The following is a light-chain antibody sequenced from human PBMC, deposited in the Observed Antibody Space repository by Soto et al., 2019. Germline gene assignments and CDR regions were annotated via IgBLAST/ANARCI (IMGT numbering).Light chain of an antibody. J-gene: IGKJ2*01. Sequence: DIQMTQSQSSLSASVGDRVTITCRASQSISIYLNWFQQIPGKAPNLLIYTASTLQSGVPSRFSGSGSGTDFTLTISSLQPEDFATYYCQQTYSTPYTFGQGTQLESK. V-gene: IGKV1-39*01. CDR1: QSISIY. CDR2: TAS. CDR3: QQTYSTPYT.